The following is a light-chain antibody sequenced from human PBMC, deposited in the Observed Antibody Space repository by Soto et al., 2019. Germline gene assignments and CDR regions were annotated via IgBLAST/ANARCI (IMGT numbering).Light chain of an antibody. CDR3: QQYNTFWT. V-gene: IGKV1-5*03. CDR2: KAS. Sequence: DIQMTQSPSTLSGSVGDRVTITCRASQTISSWLAWYQQKPGKAPKLLIYKASTLKSGVPSRVSGSGSGTEFTLTISSLQPDDFATYYCQQYNTFWTFGQGTKVDIK. J-gene: IGKJ1*01. CDR1: QTISSW.